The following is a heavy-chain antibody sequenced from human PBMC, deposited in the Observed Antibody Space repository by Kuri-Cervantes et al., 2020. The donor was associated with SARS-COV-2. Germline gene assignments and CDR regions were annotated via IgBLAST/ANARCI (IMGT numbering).Heavy chain of an antibody. J-gene: IGHJ3*02. V-gene: IGHV4-59*08. Sequence: SETLSLTCTVSGGSISSHYWSWIRQPPGKGLEWIGYIYYSGSTNYNPSLKSRVTISVDTSKNQFSLKLSSVTAADTAVYYCARGLGVAADAFDIWGQGTMVTVSS. D-gene: IGHD3-16*01. CDR1: GGSISSHY. CDR3: ARGLGVAADAFDI. CDR2: IYYSGST.